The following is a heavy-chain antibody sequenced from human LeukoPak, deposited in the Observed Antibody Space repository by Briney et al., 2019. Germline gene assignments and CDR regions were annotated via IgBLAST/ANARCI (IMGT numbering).Heavy chain of an antibody. J-gene: IGHJ4*02. CDR2: IYSGGST. CDR3: ARSPGRAIAAAGLSFDY. D-gene: IGHD6-13*01. Sequence: GGSLRLSCAASGFTLSSNYMSSVRQAPGEGLEWGSVIYSGGSTYYADSVKGRFTISRDNSKNTLYLQMNSLRAEDTAVYYCARSPGRAIAAAGLSFDYWGQGTLVTVSS. CDR1: GFTLSSNY. V-gene: IGHV3-53*01.